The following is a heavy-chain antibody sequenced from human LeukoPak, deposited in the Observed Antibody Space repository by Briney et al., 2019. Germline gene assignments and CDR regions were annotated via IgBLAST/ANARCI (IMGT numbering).Heavy chain of an antibody. CDR3: ARGVWSDAFDI. CDR1: GGTFSSYA. J-gene: IGHJ3*02. Sequence: GASVKVSCKASGGTFSSYATSWVRQAPGQGLEWMGGIIPIFGTAHYAQTFQGRVTITADESTSTAYMELSSLRSEDTAVYYCARGVWSDAFDIWGQGTMVTVSS. CDR2: IIPIFGTA. V-gene: IGHV1-69*13. D-gene: IGHD3-3*01.